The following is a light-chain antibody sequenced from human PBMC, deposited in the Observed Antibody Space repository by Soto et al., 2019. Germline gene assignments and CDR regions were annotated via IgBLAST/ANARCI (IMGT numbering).Light chain of an antibody. J-gene: IGKJ5*01. CDR1: RSISTY. Sequence: DIQMTQSPSSLSASVGDRVTITCRASRSISTYLNWFQQRPGKAPKVLIYDASSLQSGVPSRFSGSGSGTDFTLTISSLQPEDFATYDCQQSYSTPNTFGQGTRLAIK. V-gene: IGKV1-39*01. CDR2: DAS. CDR3: QQSYSTPNT.